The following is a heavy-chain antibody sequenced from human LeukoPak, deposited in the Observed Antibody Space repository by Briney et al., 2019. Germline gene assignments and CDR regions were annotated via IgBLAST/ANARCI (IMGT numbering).Heavy chain of an antibody. Sequence: SETLSLTCTVSGASINYYYWSWIRQPPGKGLEWIGYIYYSGSTNYNPSLKSRVTISVDTSKNQFSLKLSSVTAADTAVYYCVRAVAGKFDYWGQGTLVTVSS. D-gene: IGHD6-19*01. J-gene: IGHJ4*02. V-gene: IGHV4-59*08. CDR3: VRAVAGKFDY. CDR1: GASINYYY. CDR2: IYYSGST.